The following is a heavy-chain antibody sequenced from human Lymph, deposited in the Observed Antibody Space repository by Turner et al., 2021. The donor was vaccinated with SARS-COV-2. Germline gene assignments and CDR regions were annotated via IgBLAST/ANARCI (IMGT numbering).Heavy chain of an antibody. Sequence: QVQLVQSGAEGKKPGSSVKVSCKASGGTFSSSASSWVRQAPGQGLEWMGGIILIFGTANYAQRFQGRVTITADESTSTAYMELRSLRSEDTAVYYCARGAAYCSGGSCYRKGFDYWGQGTPVTVSS. V-gene: IGHV1-69*01. CDR1: GGTFSSSA. J-gene: IGHJ4*02. CDR3: ARGAAYCSGGSCYRKGFDY. D-gene: IGHD2-15*01. CDR2: IILIFGTA.